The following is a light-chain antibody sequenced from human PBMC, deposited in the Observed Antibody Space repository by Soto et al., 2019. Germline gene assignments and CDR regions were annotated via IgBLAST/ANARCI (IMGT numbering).Light chain of an antibody. J-gene: IGKJ1*01. Sequence: DIQVTKSPSTLSASVGDRVTITCRASQSISSWLAWYQQKPGKAPKLLIYDASSLESGVPSRFSGSGSGTDFTLTISSLQPEDFATYYCQQSYSTPVTFGQGTKVDIK. CDR1: QSISSW. V-gene: IGKV1-5*01. CDR2: DAS. CDR3: QQSYSTPVT.